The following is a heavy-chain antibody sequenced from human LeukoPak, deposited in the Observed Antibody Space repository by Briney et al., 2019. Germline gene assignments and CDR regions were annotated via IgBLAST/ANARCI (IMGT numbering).Heavy chain of an antibody. J-gene: IGHJ5*02. D-gene: IGHD3-10*01. CDR1: GGSNSRYY. CDR2: IYYSGST. Sequence: SETLSLTCTVSGGSNSRYYWIWIRQPSGKGLVWIGDIYYSGSTNYNPSLKSRVTISVDPYKNLFSLKLSSVTAADTAVYYCARDVPSGGSGSSNWFDPWGQGTLVTVSS. V-gene: IGHV4-59*01. CDR3: ARDVPSGGSGSSNWFDP.